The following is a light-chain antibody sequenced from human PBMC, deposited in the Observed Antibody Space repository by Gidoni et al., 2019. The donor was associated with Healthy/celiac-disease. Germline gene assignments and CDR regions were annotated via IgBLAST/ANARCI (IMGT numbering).Light chain of an antibody. J-gene: IGKJ1*01. CDR1: QGIRSW. V-gene: IGKV1-12*01. Sequence: DIQMTQSPSSVSASVGDRVTITCRTSQGIRSWLAWYQQKPGKAPKLLNYAASTSQSGVPSRFSGSGSGTDFTLTISSLQPEDFATYYCQQANSFPRTFGQGTKVEIK. CDR3: QQANSFPRT. CDR2: AAS.